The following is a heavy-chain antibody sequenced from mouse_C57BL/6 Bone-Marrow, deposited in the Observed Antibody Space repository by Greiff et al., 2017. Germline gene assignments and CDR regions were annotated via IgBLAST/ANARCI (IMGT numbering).Heavy chain of an antibody. CDR2: IYPGSGRT. J-gene: IGHJ1*03. CDR1: GYTFTSYW. V-gene: IGHV1-55*01. Sequence: QVQLQQPGAELVKPGASVKMSCKASGYTFTSYWITWVKQRPGQGLEWIGDIYPGSGRTNYNEKFKSKATITVATSSSTTYMQLSSRTSEDAAVYYCAREHDYGSSTGYWYFDVWGTGTTVTVSS. D-gene: IGHD1-1*01. CDR3: AREHDYGSSTGYWYFDV.